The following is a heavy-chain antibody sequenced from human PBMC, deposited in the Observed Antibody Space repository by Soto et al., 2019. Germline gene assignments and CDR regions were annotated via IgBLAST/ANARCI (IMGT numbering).Heavy chain of an antibody. CDR1: GGSINSSDYY. CDR2: IFYTGST. D-gene: IGHD3-3*01. V-gene: IGHV4-31*03. CDR3: ARARSLDFWSGSWFDP. J-gene: IGHJ5*02. Sequence: QVQLQESGPGLVKPSQTLSLTCTVSGGSINSSDYYWTWIRQHPEKGLEWIGYIFYTGSTYYNPSLRSRATIYVDPSNNAFSLGLTSVTDADPAVYSGARARSLDFWSGSWFDPWGQGTLVTVSS.